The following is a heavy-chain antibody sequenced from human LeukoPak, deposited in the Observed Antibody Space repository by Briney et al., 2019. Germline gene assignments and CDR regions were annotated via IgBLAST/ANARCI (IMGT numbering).Heavy chain of an antibody. D-gene: IGHD3-3*01. Sequence: SETLSLTCTVSGGSISSYYWSWIRQPPGKGLEWIGYIYYSGSTNYNPSLKSRVTISVDTSKNQFSLKLSSVTAADTAVYYCARAPYYDFWSGYYTAYWYFDLRGRGTLVTVSS. CDR1: GGSISSYY. V-gene: IGHV4-59*01. J-gene: IGHJ2*01. CDR3: ARAPYYDFWSGYYTAYWYFDL. CDR2: IYYSGST.